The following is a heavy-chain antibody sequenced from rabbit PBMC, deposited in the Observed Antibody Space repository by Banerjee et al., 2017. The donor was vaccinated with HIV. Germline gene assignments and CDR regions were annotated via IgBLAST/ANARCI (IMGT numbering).Heavy chain of an antibody. Sequence: QSLEESGGDLVKPGASLTLTCTASGFSFSSSYYMCWVRQAPGKGLEWIACISAGSGSTVYASWAKGRFTISKTSSTTVDLQMTSLTAADTATYFCTRGGVGSSYSHNLWGPGTLVTVS. CDR2: ISAGSGST. D-gene: IGHD8-1*01. V-gene: IGHV1S40*01. J-gene: IGHJ4*01. CDR3: TRGGVGSSYSHNL. CDR1: GFSFSSSYY.